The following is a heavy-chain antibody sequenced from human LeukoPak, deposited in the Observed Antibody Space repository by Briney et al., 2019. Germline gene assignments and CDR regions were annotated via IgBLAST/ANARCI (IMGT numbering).Heavy chain of an antibody. J-gene: IGHJ4*02. CDR3: ARGDRDGYNFAY. V-gene: IGHV3-53*04. D-gene: IGHD5-24*01. CDR2: IYSGGNT. Sequence: GGSLRLSYAASGFTVSTNYMSWVRQAPGKGLEWVSHIYSGGNTYYADSVEGRFTISRNNSKNTLYLQMNSLRAEDSAVYYCARGDRDGYNFAYWGQGSLVTVSS. CDR1: GFTVSTNY.